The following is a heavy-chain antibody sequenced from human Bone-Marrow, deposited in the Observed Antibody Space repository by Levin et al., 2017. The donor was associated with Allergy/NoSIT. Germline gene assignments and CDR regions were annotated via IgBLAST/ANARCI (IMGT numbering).Heavy chain of an antibody. J-gene: IGHJ6*02. CDR2: IKQDGSEK. V-gene: IGHV3-7*01. D-gene: IGHD2-2*02. Sequence: LSLTCAASGFPFSSYWMSWVRQAPGKGLEWVANIKQDGSEKYYVDSVKGRFTISRDNAKNSLYLQMNSLRAEDTAVYYCAREGYCSSTSCYTRVYYDYGMDVWGQGTTVTVSS. CDR3: AREGYCSSTSCYTRVYYDYGMDV. CDR1: GFPFSSYW.